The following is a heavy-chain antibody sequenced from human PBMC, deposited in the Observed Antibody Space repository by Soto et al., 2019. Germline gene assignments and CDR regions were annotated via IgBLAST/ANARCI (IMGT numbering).Heavy chain of an antibody. CDR3: ATRGSGYYYVLGY. CDR2: FDPEDGET. V-gene: IGHV1-24*01. J-gene: IGHJ4*02. CDR1: GYTLTELS. Sequence: GASVKVSCKVSGYTLTELSMHWVRQAPGKGLEWMGGFDPEDGETIYAQKFQGRVTMTEGTSTDTAYMELSSLRSEDTAVYYCATRGSGYYYVLGYWGQGTLVTVSS. D-gene: IGHD3-22*01.